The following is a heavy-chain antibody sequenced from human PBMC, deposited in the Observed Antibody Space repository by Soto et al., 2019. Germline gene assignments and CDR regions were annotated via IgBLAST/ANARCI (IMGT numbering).Heavy chain of an antibody. CDR1: GLDFSSEV. CDR2: ISGSGRTI. J-gene: IGHJ6*02. D-gene: IGHD1-26*01. V-gene: IGHV3-23*01. CDR3: AKVGPSYYYGMDV. Sequence: GGSLRLSCAASGLDFSSEVMCWVRQAPGKGLEWVSSISGSGRTIYRADSMRGRFAISRDNSKNSLYLQLNNLRVDETAVYYCAKVGPSYYYGMDVWGQGTTVTVSS.